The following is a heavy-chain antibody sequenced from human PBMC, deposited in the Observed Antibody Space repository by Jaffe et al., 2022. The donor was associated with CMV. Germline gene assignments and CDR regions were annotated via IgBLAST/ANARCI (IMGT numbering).Heavy chain of an antibody. CDR3: ARTHYDFWSGGNYYYYYYGMDV. D-gene: IGHD3-3*01. J-gene: IGHJ6*02. CDR2: IFSNDEK. Sequence: QVTLKESGPVLVKPTETLTLTCTVSGFSLSNARMGVSWIRQPPGKALEWLAHIFSNDEKSYSTSLKSRLTISKDTSKSQVVLTMTNMDPVDTATYYCARTHYDFWSGGNYYYYYYGMDVWGQGTTVTVSS. CDR1: GFSLSNARMG. V-gene: IGHV2-26*01.